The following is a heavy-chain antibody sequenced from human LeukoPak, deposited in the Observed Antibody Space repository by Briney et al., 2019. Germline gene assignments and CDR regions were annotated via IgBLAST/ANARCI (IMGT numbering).Heavy chain of an antibody. CDR1: GGSISSYY. D-gene: IGHD3-22*01. CDR2: IYFGGST. CDR3: ARRYDSSGYGASDWYFDL. Sequence: SETLSLTCTVSGGSISSYYWSWIRQPPGKGLEWIGYIYFGGSTNYNPSLKSRVTISEDTSRNQFSLKLSSVTAADTAVYYCARRYDSSGYGASDWYFDLWGRGTLVTVSS. V-gene: IGHV4-59*01. J-gene: IGHJ2*01.